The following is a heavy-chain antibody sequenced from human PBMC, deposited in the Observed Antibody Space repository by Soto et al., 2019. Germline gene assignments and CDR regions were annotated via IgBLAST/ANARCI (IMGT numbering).Heavy chain of an antibody. V-gene: IGHV1-69*02. D-gene: IGHD3-10*01. CDR3: ATSYGSGSSPFDY. CDR2: VNPILAMS. Sequence: QVQLVQSGAEVKKPGSSVKVSCKASGDTFSFYTLNWIRQAPGQGFEWVGRVNPILAMSSSAHKFQGRVSMFADKSTCTAYMELRSLRSDDTSVYYCATSYGSGSSPFDYWGQVTLVTVSS. J-gene: IGHJ4*02. CDR1: GDTFSFYT.